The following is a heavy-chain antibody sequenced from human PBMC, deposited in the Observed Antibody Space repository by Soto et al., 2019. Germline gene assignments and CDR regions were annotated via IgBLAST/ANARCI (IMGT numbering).Heavy chain of an antibody. CDR1: GGSISSSSYY. Sequence: TSETLSLTCTVSGGSISSSSYYWGWIRQPPGKGLEWIGSMFDSGSTYYNPSLKSRVTVSVDTSKNQFSLKLSSVTAADTAVYYCARSGEWLQSTFDFWGQGTLVTVS. J-gene: IGHJ4*02. CDR2: MFDSGST. V-gene: IGHV4-39*01. D-gene: IGHD5-12*01. CDR3: ARSGEWLQSTFDF.